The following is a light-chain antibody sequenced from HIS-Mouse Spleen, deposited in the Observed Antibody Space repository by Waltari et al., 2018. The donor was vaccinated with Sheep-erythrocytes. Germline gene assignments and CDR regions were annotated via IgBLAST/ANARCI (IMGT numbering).Light chain of an antibody. V-gene: IGLV2-11*01. CDR3: CSYAGSYNHV. CDR1: SSDVGGYNY. CDR2: DVS. Sequence: QSALTQPRSVSGSPGQSVTISCTGTSSDVGGYNYVSWYQQHPGKAATLMIYDVSKRPSAVLDRFPRSKSGSTASLTISGRQAEDEADYYRCSYAGSYNHVLATGTKVTVL. J-gene: IGLJ1*01.